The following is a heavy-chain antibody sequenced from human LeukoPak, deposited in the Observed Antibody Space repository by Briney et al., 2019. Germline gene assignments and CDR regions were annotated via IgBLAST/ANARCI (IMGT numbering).Heavy chain of an antibody. CDR3: AREGPGYCSSTSCYTGFDY. J-gene: IGHJ4*02. D-gene: IGHD2-2*02. CDR2: IYTSGST. Sequence: SETLSLTCAVYGGSFSGYYWSWIRQPAGKGLEWIGRIYTSGSTNYNPSLKGRVTMSVDTSKNQFSLKLSSVTAADTAVYYCAREGPGYCSSTSCYTGFDYWGQGTLVTVSS. V-gene: IGHV4-4*07. CDR1: GGSFSGYY.